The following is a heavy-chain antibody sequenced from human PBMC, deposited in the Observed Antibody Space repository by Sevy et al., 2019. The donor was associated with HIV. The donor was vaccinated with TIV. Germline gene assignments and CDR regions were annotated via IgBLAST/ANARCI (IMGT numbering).Heavy chain of an antibody. CDR3: ARVPQWLGPSFES. CDR2: IYNGGTT. Sequence: SETLSLTCTVSGASMRSSHYWGWIRQPPGKGLEWIGSIYNGGTTYYNPSLKTRLTVSVDTSKNQFSLKLSSVTAADTAVYYCARVPQWLGPSFESWGQGTLVTVSS. V-gene: IGHV4-39*01. CDR1: GASMRSSHY. J-gene: IGHJ4*02. D-gene: IGHD6-19*01.